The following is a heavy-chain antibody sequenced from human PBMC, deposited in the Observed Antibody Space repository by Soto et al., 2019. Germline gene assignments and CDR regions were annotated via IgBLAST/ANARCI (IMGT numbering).Heavy chain of an antibody. CDR2: MNPNSANT. V-gene: IGHV1-8*01. D-gene: IGHD6-13*01. CDR1: GYTFTSYD. Sequence: QVQLVQSGAEVKKPGASVKVSCKASGYTFTSYDINWVRQATGQGLEWMGWMNPNSANTGHAQKFQGRVTMTRNTSISTAYMELSSLRSEDTAVYYCARRGYSSSWYYYYYYGMDVWGQGTTVTVSS. J-gene: IGHJ6*02. CDR3: ARRGYSSSWYYYYYYGMDV.